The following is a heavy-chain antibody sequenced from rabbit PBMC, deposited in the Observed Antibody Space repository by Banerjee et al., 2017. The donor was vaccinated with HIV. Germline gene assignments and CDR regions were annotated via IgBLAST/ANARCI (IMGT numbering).Heavy chain of an antibody. CDR3: ARGVGLIRLDL. CDR1: GFDLSDYYY. Sequence: QEQLEESGGGLVQPEGSLTLTCKASGFDLSDYYYMCWVRQAPGKGLEWIACINTSSGNTVYASWAKGRFTISKTSSTTVTLQMTSLTAADTATYFCARGVGLIRLDLWGQGTLVTVS. CDR2: INTSSGNT. V-gene: IGHV1S45*01. J-gene: IGHJ3*01. D-gene: IGHD4-2*01.